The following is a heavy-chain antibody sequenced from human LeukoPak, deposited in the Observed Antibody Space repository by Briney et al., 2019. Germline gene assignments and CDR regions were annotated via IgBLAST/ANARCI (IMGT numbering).Heavy chain of an antibody. J-gene: IGHJ4*02. CDR3: ARGHTAVTRHFDF. V-gene: IGHV3-21*01. D-gene: IGHD4-17*01. CDR2: ISSGSSAI. CDR1: GFTFTTYS. Sequence: GGSLRLSCEASGFTFTTYSMAWVRQAPGKGLEWVSIISSGSSAIFSADALRGRFTISRDDAKNLLYLDMNSLRAEDTAVHYCARGHTAVTRHFDFWGQGTLVTVSS.